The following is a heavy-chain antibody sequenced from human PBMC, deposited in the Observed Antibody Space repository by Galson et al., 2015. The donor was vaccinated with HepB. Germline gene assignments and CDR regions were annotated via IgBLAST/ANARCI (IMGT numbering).Heavy chain of an antibody. V-gene: IGHV3-33*01. CDR1: GFTFINYG. Sequence: SLRLSCAASGFTFINYGMHWVRQAPGKGLEWVAVISYDGSNKYYADFVKGRFTIPRDNSKNTLYLEMNSLRAEDTALYYCARGYGYSGYNWGRGTLVTVSS. J-gene: IGHJ4*02. CDR2: ISYDGSNK. D-gene: IGHD5-12*01. CDR3: ARGYGYSGYN.